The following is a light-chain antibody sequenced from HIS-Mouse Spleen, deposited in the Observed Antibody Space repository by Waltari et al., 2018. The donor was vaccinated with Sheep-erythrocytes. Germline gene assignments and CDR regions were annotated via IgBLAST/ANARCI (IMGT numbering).Light chain of an antibody. V-gene: IGKV4-1*01. J-gene: IGKJ4*01. CDR1: QSVLYSSNNKNY. Sequence: DIVMTQSPDSLAVSLGERATINCKSSQSVLYSSNNKNYLAWYQQKPGQPPKLLIYWASNRQSGVRDWFSGSGSGTDFTLTSSSLQAEDVAVYYCQQYSSTPLTFGGGTKVEIK. CDR3: QQYSSTPLT. CDR2: WAS.